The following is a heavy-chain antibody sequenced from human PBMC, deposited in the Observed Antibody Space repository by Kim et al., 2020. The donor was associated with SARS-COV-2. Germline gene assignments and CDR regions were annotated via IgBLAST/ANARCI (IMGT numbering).Heavy chain of an antibody. CDR3: ARQVVGCWFNFDV. Sequence: SETLSLTCAVSGSSIGLGYYWGWIRQPPGGGLEWVGSVSHSGHTYYNSSLNSRVTMSVDTSKNLVSLMLSSVTAADTAAYDCARQVVGCWFNFDVWGRG. CDR2: VSHSGHT. D-gene: IGHD2-15*01. CDR1: GSSIGLGYY. V-gene: IGHV4-38-2*01. J-gene: IGHJ3*01.